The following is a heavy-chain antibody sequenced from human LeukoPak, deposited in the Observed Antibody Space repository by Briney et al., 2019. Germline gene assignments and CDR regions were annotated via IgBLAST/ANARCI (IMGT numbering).Heavy chain of an antibody. V-gene: IGHV3-30*02. CDR3: AKGRWAVAGAEYFQH. J-gene: IGHJ1*01. Sequence: GGSLRLSCAASGFTFSSYGMHWVRQAPGKGLEWVAFIRYDGSNKYYADSVKGRFTISRDNSKNTLYLQMNSLRVEDTAVYYCAKGRWAVAGAEYFQHWGQGTLVTVSS. D-gene: IGHD6-19*01. CDR2: IRYDGSNK. CDR1: GFTFSSYG.